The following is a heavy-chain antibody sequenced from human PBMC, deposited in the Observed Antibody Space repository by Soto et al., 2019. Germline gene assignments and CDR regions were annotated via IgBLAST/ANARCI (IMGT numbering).Heavy chain of an antibody. D-gene: IGHD2-15*01. CDR2: IYPGDSDT. CDR1: GYSFTSYW. J-gene: IGHJ4*02. V-gene: IGHV5-51*01. Sequence: GASLKIYCQGSGYSFTSYWIGWVRQMPGKGLEWMGIIYPGDSDTRYSPSFQGQVTISADKSISTAYLQWSSLKASDTAMYYCARPLMVAATWTTAAYYFDYWRQGTLVTVSS. CDR3: ARPLMVAATWTTAAYYFDY.